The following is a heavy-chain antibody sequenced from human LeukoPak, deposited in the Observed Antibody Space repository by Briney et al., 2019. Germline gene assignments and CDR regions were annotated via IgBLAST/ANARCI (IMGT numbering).Heavy chain of an antibody. D-gene: IGHD1-14*01. CDR1: GFTFSSYG. J-gene: IGHJ4*02. CDR2: LPYDGSNK. V-gene: IGHV3-30*03. Sequence: GRSLRLSCAASGFTFSSYGMHWVRQAPGKGLEWVAVLPYDGSNKYYAESVKGRFTISRDNSKNTLYLQMNSLRAADTAVYYCVIGIRCEGVEYWGKGALVTVAS. CDR3: VIGIRCEGVEY.